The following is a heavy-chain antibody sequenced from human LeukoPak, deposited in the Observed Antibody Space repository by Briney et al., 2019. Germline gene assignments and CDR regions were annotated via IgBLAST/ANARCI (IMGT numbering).Heavy chain of an antibody. D-gene: IGHD3-16*01. CDR1: GFTFSSHA. J-gene: IGHJ6*02. V-gene: IGHV3-23*01. Sequence: GGSLRLSCAASGFTFSSHAMAWVRQAPGKGLEWVSAISGNGGTTYYADSVKGRFTISRDNSKNTLYLQMNSLRAEDTAVYYCARDLSGGLDGMDVWGQGTTVTVSS. CDR2: ISGNGGTT. CDR3: ARDLSGGLDGMDV.